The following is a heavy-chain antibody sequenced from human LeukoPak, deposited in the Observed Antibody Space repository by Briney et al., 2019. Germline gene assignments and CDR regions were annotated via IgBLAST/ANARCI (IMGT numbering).Heavy chain of an antibody. V-gene: IGHV3-48*01. CDR3: ARVLVTWYYFDS. CDR1: GFTFSTYS. Sequence: GGSLGLSCAASGFTFSTYSMSWVRQAPGKGLEWLSYISSSGSTVHYSDSVKGRFTISRDNAKNSLYLQMNSLRAEDTAVYYCARVLVTWYYFDSWGQGILVTVSS. CDR2: ISSSGSTV. D-gene: IGHD2-21*02. J-gene: IGHJ4*02.